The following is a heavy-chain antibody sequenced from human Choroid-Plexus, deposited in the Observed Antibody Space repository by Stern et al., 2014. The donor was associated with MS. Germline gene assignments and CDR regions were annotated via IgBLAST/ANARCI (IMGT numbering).Heavy chain of an antibody. CDR1: GFTLGSCA. CDR3: AKDRQYLTYFFDH. V-gene: IGHV3-30*18. J-gene: IGHJ5*02. D-gene: IGHD2/OR15-2a*01. Sequence: VQLVESGGGVVKPGRPLRLSCVASGFTLGSCAMHWVRQAPGKGLEWVAGASYYGSNEYYADSVKGRLTIFRDNSQNSLYMQMSSLTPEDTAVYYCAKDRQYLTYFFDHWGQGSLVTVSS. CDR2: ASYYGSNE.